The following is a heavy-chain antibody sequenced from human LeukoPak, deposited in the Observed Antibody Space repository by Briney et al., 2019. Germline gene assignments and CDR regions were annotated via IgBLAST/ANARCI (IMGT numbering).Heavy chain of an antibody. Sequence: LRASVKVSCKASGYTFTSYGISWVRQAPGQGLEWMGWISAYNGNTNYAQKLQGRVTMTTDTSTSTAYMELRSLRSDDTAVYYCARRSTEYSSSWYMGVDFDYWGQGTLVTVSS. D-gene: IGHD6-13*01. CDR3: ARRSTEYSSSWYMGVDFDY. CDR2: ISAYNGNT. J-gene: IGHJ4*02. CDR1: GYTFTSYG. V-gene: IGHV1-18*01.